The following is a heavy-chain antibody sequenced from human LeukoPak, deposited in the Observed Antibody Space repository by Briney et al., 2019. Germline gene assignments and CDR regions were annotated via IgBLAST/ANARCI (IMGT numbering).Heavy chain of an antibody. CDR2: FDPEDGET. V-gene: IGHV1-24*01. CDR1: GYTFISYY. J-gene: IGHJ4*02. Sequence: ASVKVSCKASGYTFISYYMHWVRQAPGKGLEWMGGFDPEDGETIYAQKFQGRVTMTEDTSTDTAYMELSSLRSEDTAVYYCATTQLGGSSASFDYWGQGTPVTVSS. D-gene: IGHD1-26*01. CDR3: ATTQLGGSSASFDY.